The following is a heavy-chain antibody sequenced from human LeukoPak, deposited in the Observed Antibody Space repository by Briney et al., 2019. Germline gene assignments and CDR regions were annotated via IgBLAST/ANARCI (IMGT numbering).Heavy chain of an antibody. CDR3: AKMDLGGAVAGTYDY. D-gene: IGHD6-19*01. CDR1: GFTFDDYA. J-gene: IGHJ4*02. Sequence: GGSLRLSCAASGFTFDDYAMHWVRQAPGKGLEWVSGISWNSGSIGYADSVKGRFTISRDNAKNSLYLQMNSLRAEDTAVYYCAKMDLGGAVAGTYDYWGQGTLVTVSS. V-gene: IGHV3-9*01. CDR2: ISWNSGSI.